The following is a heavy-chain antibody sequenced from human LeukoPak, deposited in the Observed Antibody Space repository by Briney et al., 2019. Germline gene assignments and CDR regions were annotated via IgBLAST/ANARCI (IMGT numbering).Heavy chain of an antibody. CDR3: ARGLLRGGYRYYFDY. V-gene: IGHV3-33*01. CDR2: IWYDGSNK. CDR1: GFTFSSYG. Sequence: PGRSLRLSCAASGFTFSSYGMHWVRQAPGKGLEWVAVIWYDGSNKYYADSVEGRFTISRDNSKNTLYLQMNSLRAEDTAVYYCARGLLRGGYRYYFDYWGQGTLVTVSS. D-gene: IGHD5-12*01. J-gene: IGHJ4*02.